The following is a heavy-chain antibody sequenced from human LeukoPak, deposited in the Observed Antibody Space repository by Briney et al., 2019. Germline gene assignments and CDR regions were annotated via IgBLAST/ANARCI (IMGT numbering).Heavy chain of an antibody. V-gene: IGHV3-64*01. Sequence: GSLRLSCAASGFTFSDYAMHWVRQAPGKELEYVSAISSNGGSIHYANSVKGRFTISRDNSKNTLYLQMNSLRAEDTAVYYCAKSTKGYYFDYWGQGTLVTVSS. CDR2: ISSNGGSI. J-gene: IGHJ4*02. CDR3: AKSTKGYYFDY. D-gene: IGHD1-14*01. CDR1: GFTFSDYA.